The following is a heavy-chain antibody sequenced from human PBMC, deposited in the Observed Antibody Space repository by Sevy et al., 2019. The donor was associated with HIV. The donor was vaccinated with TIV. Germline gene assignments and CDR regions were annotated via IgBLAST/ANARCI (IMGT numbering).Heavy chain of an antibody. J-gene: IGHJ3*02. CDR1: GYTFTSYD. CDR3: ARVSIRAYDAFDI. Sequence: ASVKVSCKASGYTFTSYDINWVRQATGQGLEGMGWMNPNSGNTGYAQKFQGRVTMTRNTSISTAYMELSSLRSEDTAVYYCARVSIRAYDAFDIWGQGTMVTVSS. V-gene: IGHV1-8*01. CDR2: MNPNSGNT. D-gene: IGHD2-2*02.